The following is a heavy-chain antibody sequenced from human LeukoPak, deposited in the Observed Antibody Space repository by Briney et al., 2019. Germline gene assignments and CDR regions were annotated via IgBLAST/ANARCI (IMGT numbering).Heavy chain of an antibody. J-gene: IGHJ4*02. D-gene: IGHD2-15*01. CDR1: GFTFSSYL. CDR2: IKQDGSDK. V-gene: IGHV3-7*01. CDR3: ARGQVSCSCFYY. Sequence: PGGSLRLSCAASGFTFSSYLMSWVRQAPGKGLEWVANIKQDGSDKYYVDSVKGRFTISRDNAKNSLYLQMNSLRAEDTAVYYCARGQVSCSCFYYWGQGTLVTVSS.